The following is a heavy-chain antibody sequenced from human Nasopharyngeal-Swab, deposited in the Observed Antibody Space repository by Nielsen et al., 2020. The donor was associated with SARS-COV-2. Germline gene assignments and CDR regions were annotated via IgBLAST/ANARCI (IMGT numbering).Heavy chain of an antibody. V-gene: IGHV1-3*01. CDR3: ARDQVVRGVIITTTYGMDV. CDR1: GYTFTSYT. J-gene: IGHJ6*02. D-gene: IGHD3-10*01. Sequence: ASVKVSCKASGYTFTSYTMHWVRQAPGQRLEWMGWINAGNGNTKYSQKFQGRVTITRDTSARTAYMELSSLRSEDTAVYYCARDQVVRGVIITTTYGMDVWGQGTTVTVSS. CDR2: INAGNGNT.